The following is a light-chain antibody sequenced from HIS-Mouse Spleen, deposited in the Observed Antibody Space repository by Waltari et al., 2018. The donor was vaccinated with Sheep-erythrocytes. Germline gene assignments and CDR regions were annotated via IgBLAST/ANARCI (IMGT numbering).Light chain of an antibody. CDR2: DVS. Sequence: QSALTQPRSVSGSPGQSVTISCTGTSSYVGGYNYVSWYQQHPGKAPKLQIYDVSKRPSGVHDRFSGSKSGNTASLTISGLQAEDEADYYCCSYAGSYNHVFATGTKVTVL. CDR3: CSYAGSYNHV. CDR1: SSYVGGYNY. J-gene: IGLJ1*01. V-gene: IGLV2-11*01.